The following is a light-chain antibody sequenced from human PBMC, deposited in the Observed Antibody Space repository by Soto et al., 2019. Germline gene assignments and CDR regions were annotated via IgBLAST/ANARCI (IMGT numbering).Light chain of an antibody. CDR2: GNH. V-gene: IGLV1-40*01. Sequence: QSVLTQPPSVSGSPGQRVTMSCTGSSSNIGAGYGVHWYQQLPGTAPKLLIYGNHNRPSGVPDRFSGSKSGTSASLAITGLQTEDEADYYCQSYDSSLSRRVFGTGTKVTVL. J-gene: IGLJ1*01. CDR1: SSNIGAGYG. CDR3: QSYDSSLSRRV.